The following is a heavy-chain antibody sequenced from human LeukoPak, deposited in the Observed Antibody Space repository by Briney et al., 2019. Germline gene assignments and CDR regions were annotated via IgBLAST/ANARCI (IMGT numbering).Heavy chain of an antibody. Sequence: PSETLSLTCTVSGASISRYYWSWIRQPPGKGLELIGSFHYSGDTKYNPSLKSRVTMSGDTSKNQFSLMLSSVTAADTAVYYCARVPGYCSGGSCFYYFDYWGQGPLVTVSS. CDR3: ARVPGYCSGGSCFYYFDY. V-gene: IGHV4-59*01. J-gene: IGHJ4*02. D-gene: IGHD2-15*01. CDR2: FHYSGDT. CDR1: GASISRYY.